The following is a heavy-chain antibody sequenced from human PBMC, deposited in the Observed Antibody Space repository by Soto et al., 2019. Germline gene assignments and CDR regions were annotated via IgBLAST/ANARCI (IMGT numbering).Heavy chain of an antibody. V-gene: IGHV1-46*01. CDR3: ASESGFHTSGYDSAGFDY. CDR1: GYTFTSYY. D-gene: IGHD5-12*01. CDR2: INPSGGST. J-gene: IGHJ4*02. Sequence: ASVKVSCKASGYTFTSYYMHWVRQAPGQGLEWMGIINPSGGSTSYAQKFQGRVTMTRDTSTSTVYMELSSLRSEDTAVYYCASESGFHTSGYDSAGFDYLGRGTLVTVCS.